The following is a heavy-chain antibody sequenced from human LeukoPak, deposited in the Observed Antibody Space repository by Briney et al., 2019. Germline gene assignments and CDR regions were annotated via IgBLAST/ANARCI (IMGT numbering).Heavy chain of an antibody. Sequence: SETLSLTCTVSGGSISGYYWSWIQQPAGKGLEWIGRIYSSGSTNYNPSLKSRVTMSVDTSKNQSSLKLSSVTAADTAVYYCARNYGGAYYLDYWGQGTLVTVSS. CDR3: ARNYGGAYYLDY. D-gene: IGHD4/OR15-4a*01. V-gene: IGHV4-4*07. J-gene: IGHJ4*02. CDR1: GGSISGYY. CDR2: IYSSGST.